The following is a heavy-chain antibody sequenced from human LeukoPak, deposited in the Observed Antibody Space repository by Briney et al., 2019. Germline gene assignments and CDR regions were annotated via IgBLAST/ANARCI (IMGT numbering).Heavy chain of an antibody. J-gene: IGHJ4*02. Sequence: ASVKVSCKASGYTFTGYYMHWVRQAPGQGLEWMGRINPNSGGTNYAQKFQGRVTMTRDTSISTAYMELNSLRAEDTALYYCARGVRRYPEPSSWSCFDFWGQGTLVTVSS. CDR2: INPNSGGT. V-gene: IGHV1-2*06. D-gene: IGHD6-13*01. CDR3: ARGVRRYPEPSSWSCFDF. CDR1: GYTFTGYY.